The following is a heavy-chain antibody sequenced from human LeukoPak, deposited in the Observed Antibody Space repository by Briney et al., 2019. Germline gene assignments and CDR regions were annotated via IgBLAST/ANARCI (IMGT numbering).Heavy chain of an antibody. J-gene: IGHJ4*02. CDR3: ARGYGSGSYYGH. CDR2: INRGGST. Sequence: SETLSLTCAVYGGSFSGYYWSWIRQPPGKGLEWIGEINRGGSTNYNPSLKSRVTISVETSKNQFSLKLSSVTAADTAVYYCARGYGSGSYYGHWGQGILVTVSS. CDR1: GGSFSGYY. D-gene: IGHD3-10*01. V-gene: IGHV4-34*01.